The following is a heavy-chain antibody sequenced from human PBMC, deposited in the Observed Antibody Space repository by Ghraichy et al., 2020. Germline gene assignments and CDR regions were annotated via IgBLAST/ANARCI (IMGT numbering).Heavy chain of an antibody. CDR1: GFTFSSYS. V-gene: IGHV3-21*01. Sequence: GGSLRLSCAASGFTFSSYSMTWVRQTPAKGLEWVSSISHDSVEMYHADSVKGRFTISRDNAKNSLYLQMNSLRAEDTALYYCARGPPAAWHRFDHWGQGTLATVSS. CDR3: ARGPPAAWHRFDH. CDR2: ISHDSVEM. D-gene: IGHD6-25*01. J-gene: IGHJ4*02.